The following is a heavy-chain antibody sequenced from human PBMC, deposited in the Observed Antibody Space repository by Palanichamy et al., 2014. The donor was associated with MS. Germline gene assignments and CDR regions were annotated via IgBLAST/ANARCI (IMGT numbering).Heavy chain of an antibody. Sequence: QLQLQESGPGLVKPSETLSPTCTVSGGSISSSSYYWGWIRQPPGKGLEWIGTIYYSGSTYYNPSLKSRVTISVDTSKSQFSLKLSSVTAADTAVYYCARERPTGYSSGWYDYWGQGTLVTVSS. J-gene: IGHJ4*02. CDR3: ARERPTGYSSGWYDY. CDR2: IYYSGST. V-gene: IGHV4-39*02. CDR1: GGSISSSSYY. D-gene: IGHD6-19*01.